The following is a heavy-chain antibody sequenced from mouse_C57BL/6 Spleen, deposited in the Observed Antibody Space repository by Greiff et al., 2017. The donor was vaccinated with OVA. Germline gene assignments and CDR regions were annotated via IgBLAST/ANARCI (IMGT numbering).Heavy chain of an antibody. J-gene: IGHJ1*03. Sequence: VQLQQPGAELARPGASVKMSCKASGYTFTSYTMHWVKQRPGQGLEWIGYINPSSGYTKYNQKFKDKATLTADKSSSTAYMQLSSLTSEDSAVYYCARSGVTTVVADWYFDVWGTGTTVTVSS. CDR1: GYTFTSYT. D-gene: IGHD1-1*01. CDR2: INPSSGYT. V-gene: IGHV1-4*01. CDR3: ARSGVTTVVADWYFDV.